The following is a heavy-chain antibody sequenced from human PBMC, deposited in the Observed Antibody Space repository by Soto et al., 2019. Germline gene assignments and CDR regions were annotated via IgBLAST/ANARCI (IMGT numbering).Heavy chain of an antibody. V-gene: IGHV3-11*01. CDR2: ISSSGSTI. CDR1: GFTFSDYY. Sequence: PGGALRRSCAASGFTFSDYYMSWIRQAPGKGLEWVSYISSSGSTIYYADSVKGRFTISRDNAKNSLYLQMNSLRAEDTAVYYCARDPKYYYDSSAYPGIFDYWGQGTLVTVSS. CDR3: ARDPKYYYDSSAYPGIFDY. J-gene: IGHJ4*02. D-gene: IGHD3-22*01.